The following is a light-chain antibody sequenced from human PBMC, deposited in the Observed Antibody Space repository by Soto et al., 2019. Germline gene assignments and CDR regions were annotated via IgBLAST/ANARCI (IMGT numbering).Light chain of an antibody. CDR3: QQRTNWPLT. Sequence: IVMTQSPATLSMSPGERATLSCRASQSLNRDLAWYQQKPGQSPRLLIFGASTRATGIPVRFSGSGSGTDFTLTISSLEPEDFAVYYCQQRTNWPLTFGGGTKVDIK. CDR1: QSLNRD. CDR2: GAS. V-gene: IGKV3-11*01. J-gene: IGKJ4*01.